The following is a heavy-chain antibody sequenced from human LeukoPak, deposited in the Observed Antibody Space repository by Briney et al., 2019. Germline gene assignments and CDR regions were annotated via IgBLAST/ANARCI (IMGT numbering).Heavy chain of an antibody. J-gene: IGHJ4*02. D-gene: IGHD1-26*01. V-gene: IGHV3-23*01. CDR3: PPGVLGAGPFEY. CDR2: VSVSGGST. CDR1: GFTFNSNT. Sequence: GGSLRLSCAPSGFTFNSNTMSWVRQAPGKGLEWVATVSVSGGSTYYADSVKGRFTISRDNSKNTLYLQMNRLRVLLREKNGGPPGVLGAGPFEYWGQGNLVTVSS.